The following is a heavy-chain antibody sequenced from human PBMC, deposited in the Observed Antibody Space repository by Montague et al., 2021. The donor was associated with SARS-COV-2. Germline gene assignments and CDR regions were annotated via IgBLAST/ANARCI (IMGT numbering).Heavy chain of an antibody. CDR2: IYSNDDK. CDR3: AHLIRYYDIFTGIPFDY. V-gene: IGHV2-5*01. J-gene: IGHJ4*02. D-gene: IGHD3-9*01. Sequence: PALVKPTQTLTLTCTFSGFSLSTPNVGVGWIRQPPGKALEWLALIYSNDDKRYSPSLQSRLTITKDTSKNHVVLSLTNVDPVDTATYYCAHLIRYYDIFTGIPFDYWGQGTQVTVSS. CDR1: GFSLSTPNVG.